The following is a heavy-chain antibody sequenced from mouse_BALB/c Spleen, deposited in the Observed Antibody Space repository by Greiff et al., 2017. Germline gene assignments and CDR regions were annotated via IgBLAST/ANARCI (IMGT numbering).Heavy chain of an antibody. D-gene: IGHD1-1*01. CDR3: ERGITTVVGGFDY. J-gene: IGHJ2*01. Sequence: VQGVESGPGLVAPSQSLSITCTVSGFSLTSYDISWIRQPPGKGLEWLGVIWTGGGTNYNSAFMSRLSISKDNSKSQVFLKMNSLQTDDTAIYYCERGITTVVGGFDYWGQGTTLTVSS. CDR2: IWTGGGT. V-gene: IGHV2-9-2*01. CDR1: GFSLTSYD.